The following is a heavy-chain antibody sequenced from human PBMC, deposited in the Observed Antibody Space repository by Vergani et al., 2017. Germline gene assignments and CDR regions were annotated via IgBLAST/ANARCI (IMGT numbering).Heavy chain of an antibody. V-gene: IGHV4-61*02. CDR2: VYTSGMT. CDR3: ARRCSTTCSTMGRAAFDI. Sequence: QVQLQESGPRLVRPSQTLSLTCTVSGGSINTGAYYWSWIRQPAGKGLEWIGRVYTSGMTNYNPSLKSRVTILVDRSKSQLSLKLTSVTAGDTAVYFCARRCSTTCSTMGRAAFDIWGQGTMVTVSS. D-gene: IGHD2-2*01. J-gene: IGHJ3*02. CDR1: GGSINTGAYY.